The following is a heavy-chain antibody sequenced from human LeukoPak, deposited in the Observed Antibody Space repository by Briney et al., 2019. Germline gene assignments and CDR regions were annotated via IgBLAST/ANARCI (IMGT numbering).Heavy chain of an antibody. Sequence: PSETLSLTCPVSGGSISSSSYYWGWIRQPPGKGLEWMGYIYYSGSTNYNPSLKSRVTISVDTSKNQFSLKLSSVTAADMAVYYCARTYGSSGLGYFDLWGRGTLVTVSS. CDR2: IYYSGST. V-gene: IGHV4-61*05. J-gene: IGHJ2*01. CDR3: ARTYGSSGLGYFDL. D-gene: IGHD6-13*01. CDR1: GGSISSSSYY.